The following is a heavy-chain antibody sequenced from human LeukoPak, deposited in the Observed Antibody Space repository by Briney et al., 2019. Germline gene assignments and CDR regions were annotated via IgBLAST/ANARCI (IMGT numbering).Heavy chain of an antibody. Sequence: GGSLRLSCVASGTTFSSYDMSWVRQARGKGLEWISAISDRGKTDYADSVKGRFTISRDNSKNTLYLQLRSLRADDPAIYYCAKLPTIFGVADSFDLWRQGTLVTVSS. D-gene: IGHD3-3*01. J-gene: IGHJ3*01. CDR3: AKLPTIFGVADSFDL. CDR2: ISDRGKT. V-gene: IGHV3-23*01. CDR1: GTTFSSYD.